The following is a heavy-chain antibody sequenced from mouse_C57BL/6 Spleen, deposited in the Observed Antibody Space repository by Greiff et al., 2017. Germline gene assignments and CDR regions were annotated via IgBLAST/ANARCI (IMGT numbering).Heavy chain of an antibody. CDR3: ARLGGYYGY. CDR2: IHPNSGST. J-gene: IGHJ3*01. CDR1: GYTFTSYW. V-gene: IGHV1-64*01. D-gene: IGHD2-3*01. Sequence: QVLLQQSGAELVKPGASVKFSCKASGYTFTSYWMHWVQQRPGHGLEWIGIIHPNSGSTNYNEKFKSKGTLTVDTSSSTAYMQLSSLTAEDSAVYYCARLGGYYGYWGQGTLVTVSA.